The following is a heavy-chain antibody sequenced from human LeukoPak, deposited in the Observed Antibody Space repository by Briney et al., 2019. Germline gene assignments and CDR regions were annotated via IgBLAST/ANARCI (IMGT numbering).Heavy chain of an antibody. Sequence: VASVKVSCKASGGTFSSYAISWVRQAPGQGLAWMGRIIPILGIANYAQKFQGGVTITADKSTSTAYMELSSLRSEDTAVYYCAKGEVPAAASFGYWGQGTLVTVSS. J-gene: IGHJ4*02. CDR1: GGTFSSYA. D-gene: IGHD2-2*01. V-gene: IGHV1-69*04. CDR2: IIPILGIA. CDR3: AKGEVPAAASFGY.